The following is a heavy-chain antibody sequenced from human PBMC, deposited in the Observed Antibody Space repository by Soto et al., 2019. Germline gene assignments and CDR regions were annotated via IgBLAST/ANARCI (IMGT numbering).Heavy chain of an antibody. CDR3: ARVTDY. V-gene: IGHV4-30-2*01. Sequence: QLQLQESGSGLVKPSQTLSLTCAVSGCSISSGGYSWSWIRQPPGKGLEWIGYMYHGGITYYNPSLKSRVTISIYRSKNQFSLKLSSVTAADTAVYYCARVTDYWGQVILVTVSS. CDR2: MYHGGIT. J-gene: IGHJ4*02. CDR1: GCSISSGGYS.